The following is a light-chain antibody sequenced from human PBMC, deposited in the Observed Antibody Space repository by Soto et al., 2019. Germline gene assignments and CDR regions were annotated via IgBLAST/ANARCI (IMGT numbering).Light chain of an antibody. V-gene: IGKV3-20*01. CDR2: DAS. CDR3: QQYGSSGT. CDR1: QSVASN. Sequence: EIVLTQSPGTLSLSPGERATLSCRASQSVASNLAWYQQKPGQAPRLPIYDASNRATGIPARFSGSGSGTDFTLTISRLEPEDFAVYYCQQYGSSGTFGQGTKVDIK. J-gene: IGKJ1*01.